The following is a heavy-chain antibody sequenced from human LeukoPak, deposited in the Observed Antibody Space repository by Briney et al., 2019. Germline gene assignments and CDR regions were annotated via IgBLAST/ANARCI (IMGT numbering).Heavy chain of an antibody. V-gene: IGHV3-30*02. CDR3: AKGYCSGSCYNGLDY. Sequence: PGGSLRLSCAASGFTFSSYGMHWVRQAPGKGLEWVAFIRFDGTNKYHADSVKGRFAISRDSSKNTLYLQMNSLRAEDTAVYYCAKGYCSGSCYNGLDYWGQGTLVTVSS. CDR2: IRFDGTNK. J-gene: IGHJ4*02. D-gene: IGHD2-15*01. CDR1: GFTFSSYG.